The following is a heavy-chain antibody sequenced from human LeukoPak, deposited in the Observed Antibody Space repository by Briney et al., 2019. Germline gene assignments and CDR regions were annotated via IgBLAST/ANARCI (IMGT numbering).Heavy chain of an antibody. J-gene: IGHJ4*02. D-gene: IGHD6-19*01. CDR3: ARLAGPRPGTYYFDF. CDR1: GFTFSSYS. CDR2: ITPTTDNI. Sequence: PGGSLRLSCAASGFTFSSYSMNWVRQAPGKGLEWVSSITPTTDNIYYTPSVEGRFTISRDNAKHSLYLQMNNLRADDTAVYYCARLAGPRPGTYYFDFWGQGVQVTVSS. V-gene: IGHV3-21*01.